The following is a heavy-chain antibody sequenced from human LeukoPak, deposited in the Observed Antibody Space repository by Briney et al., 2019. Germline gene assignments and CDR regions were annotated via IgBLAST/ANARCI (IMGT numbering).Heavy chain of an antibody. J-gene: IGHJ4*02. V-gene: IGHV4-34*01. CDR3: ARGAPLYYYDSSGYYDY. Sequence: SETLSLTCAVYGGSFSGYYWSWIRQPPGKGLEWIGEINHSGSTYYNQSLKSRVTISVDASKNQFSLKLSSVTAADTAVYYCARGAPLYYYDSSGYYDYWGQGTLVTVSS. D-gene: IGHD3-22*01. CDR2: INHSGST. CDR1: GGSFSGYY.